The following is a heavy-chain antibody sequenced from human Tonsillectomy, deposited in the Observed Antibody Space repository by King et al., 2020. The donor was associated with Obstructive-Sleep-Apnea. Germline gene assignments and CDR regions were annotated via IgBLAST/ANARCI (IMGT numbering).Heavy chain of an antibody. J-gene: IGHJ4*02. CDR3: ALITGSDY. CDR2: IKKDGSER. D-gene: IGHD1-1*01. Sequence: VQLVESGGGLVQPGGSLRLSCTVSGISFSNHWMRWVRQAPGKGLEWVANIKKDGSERYHVDAVKGRFTISRDNAKNSLFLQMNSLRGEDTAVYFCALITGSDYWGQGTMVTVSS. CDR1: GISFSNHW. V-gene: IGHV3-7*01.